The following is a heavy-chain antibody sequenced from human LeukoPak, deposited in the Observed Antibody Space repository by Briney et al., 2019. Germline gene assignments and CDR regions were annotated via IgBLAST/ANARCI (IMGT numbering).Heavy chain of an antibody. V-gene: IGHV3-23*01. Sequence: GGSLRLSCAASGFTFCSFAMTWVRQAPGKGLEWVSSIIGTGVGTFYADSVKGRFTISRDNSKNTLYLQMNSLRAEDTAIYYCAKGKAYDNLDWFDPWGQGTLVTVSS. CDR2: IIGTGVGT. J-gene: IGHJ5*02. D-gene: IGHD3-9*01. CDR1: GFTFCSFA. CDR3: AKGKAYDNLDWFDP.